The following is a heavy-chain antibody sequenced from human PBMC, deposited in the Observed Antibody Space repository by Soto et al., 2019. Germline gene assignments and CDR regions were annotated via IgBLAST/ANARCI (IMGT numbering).Heavy chain of an antibody. CDR3: ARGADRCSSTSCYAYFDY. J-gene: IGHJ4*02. Sequence: GGSLRLSCAASGFTFSSYSMNWVRQAPGKGLEWVSSISSSSSYIYYADSVKGRFTISRDNAKNSLYLQMNSLRAEDTAVYYCARGADRCSSTSCYAYFDYWGQGTLVTVSS. D-gene: IGHD2-2*01. CDR1: GFTFSSYS. V-gene: IGHV3-21*01. CDR2: ISSSSSYI.